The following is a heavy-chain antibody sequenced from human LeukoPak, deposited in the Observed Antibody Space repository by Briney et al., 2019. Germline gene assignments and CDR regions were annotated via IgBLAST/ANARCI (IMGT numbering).Heavy chain of an antibody. V-gene: IGHV1-2*02. CDR3: AKDRVPQWWGSFDY. CDR1: GYTFTGYY. Sequence: ASVKVSCTASGYTFTGYYIHWVRHAPGQGLEWMGWINPHSGDTNYAQSFQGRVTMTRDTSISTVYMDLSRLRSDDTAVYYCAKDRVPQWWGSFDYWGQGTLVTVSS. D-gene: IGHD3-16*01. CDR2: INPHSGDT. J-gene: IGHJ4*02.